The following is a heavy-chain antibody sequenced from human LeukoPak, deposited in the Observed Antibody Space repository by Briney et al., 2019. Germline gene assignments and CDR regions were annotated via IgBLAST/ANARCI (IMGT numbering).Heavy chain of an antibody. CDR1: GYTFTGYY. V-gene: IGHV1-2*02. CDR3: ARDKVLSDAFDI. J-gene: IGHJ3*02. CDR2: INPNSGGT. Sequence: ASVKVSCKASGYTFTGYYMHWVRQAPGQGLEWMGWINPNSGGTNYAQKFQGRVTMTRDTSISTAYMELSRLRSDDTAVYCCARDKVLSDAFDIWGQGTMVTVSS.